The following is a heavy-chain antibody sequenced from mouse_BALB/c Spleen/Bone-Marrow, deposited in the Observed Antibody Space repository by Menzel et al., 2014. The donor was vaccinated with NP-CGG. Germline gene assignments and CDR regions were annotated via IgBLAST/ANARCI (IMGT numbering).Heavy chain of an antibody. V-gene: IGHV1-5*01. CDR3: SRDNYAFAY. CDR1: GYIFTNYW. J-gene: IGHJ3*01. Sequence: EVKLVESGTVLARPGASVKMSCKASGYIFTNYWMHWIKQRPGQGLEWVGAVYPGNSDARYNQKFKGKAKLTAVTSASIAYMELSSLTNEDSAVYYCSRDNYAFAYWGQGTLVTVSA. D-gene: IGHD2-4*01. CDR2: VYPGNSDA.